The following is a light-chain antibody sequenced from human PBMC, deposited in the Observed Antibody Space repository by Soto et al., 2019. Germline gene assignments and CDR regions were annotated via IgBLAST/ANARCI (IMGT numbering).Light chain of an antibody. CDR1: RSVKTN. V-gene: IGKV3-15*01. CDR3: QQYNHWPPIS. J-gene: IGKJ5*01. Sequence: EIVMTQSPATLSVSPGERATLSCRASRSVKTNLAWYQQNPGQAPRLLIYGASTRATKVSARFSGSGSGTEFTLTISSLQSEDFALYYCQQYNHWPPISFGPGTRLEIK. CDR2: GAS.